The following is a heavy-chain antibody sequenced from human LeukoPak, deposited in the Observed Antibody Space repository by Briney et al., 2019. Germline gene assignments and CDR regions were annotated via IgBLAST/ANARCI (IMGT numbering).Heavy chain of an antibody. CDR2: ISYDGSNK. D-gene: IGHD6-13*01. J-gene: IGHJ6*03. CDR1: GFTFSTYG. V-gene: IGHV3-30*18. Sequence: GGSLRLSCADSGFTFSTYGMHWVRQAPGKGLEWVAVISYDGSNKYYADSVKGRFTISRDNSKNTLYLQMNSLRAEDTAVYYCAKGPTDSSSWYHYYYYMDVWGKGTTVTVSS. CDR3: AKGPTDSSSWYHYYYYMDV.